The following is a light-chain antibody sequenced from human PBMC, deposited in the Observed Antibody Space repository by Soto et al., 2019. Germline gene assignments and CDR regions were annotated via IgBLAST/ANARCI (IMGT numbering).Light chain of an antibody. CDR2: GAS. Sequence: DIVMTQSPATLSVSPGERATLFCRASQTVNNNLAWYQQKPGQAPRLLIYGASNRATGVPDRFSGSGSGTEFSLTISSLQSEDSAVYFCQQYNNWSRFGLGTKVEIK. J-gene: IGKJ1*01. V-gene: IGKV3-15*01. CDR1: QTVNNN. CDR3: QQYNNWSR.